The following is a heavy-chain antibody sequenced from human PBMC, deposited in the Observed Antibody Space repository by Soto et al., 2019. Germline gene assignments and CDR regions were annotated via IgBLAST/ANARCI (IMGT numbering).Heavy chain of an antibody. D-gene: IGHD1-26*01. CDR1: GDSINSVDHY. CDR2: IYHSGST. J-gene: IGHJ5*02. CDR3: ARLRWETENNWFDP. V-gene: IGHV4-30-4*01. Sequence: PSETLSLTCTVSGDSINSVDHYWSWIRQPPGKGLEWMGYIYHSGSTHYNPSLNSRLTISIDTSTNRFSLNLTSVTAADTAVYFCARLRWETENNWFDPWGQGALVTVSP.